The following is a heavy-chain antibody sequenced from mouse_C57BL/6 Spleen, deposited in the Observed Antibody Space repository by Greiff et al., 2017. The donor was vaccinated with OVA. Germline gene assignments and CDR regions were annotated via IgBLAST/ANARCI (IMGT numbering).Heavy chain of an antibody. CDR2: IHPYSGST. D-gene: IGHD3-2*02. Sequence: VQLQQPGAELVKPGASVKLSCKASGYTFTSYWMHWVKQRPGQGLEWIGMIHPYSGSTNYNEKFKGKATLTVDKSSSTAYLQLSSLTSEDSAVYYYAREGAGYGYWGQGTTLTVSS. V-gene: IGHV1-64*01. CDR3: AREGAGYGY. J-gene: IGHJ2*01. CDR1: GYTFTSYW.